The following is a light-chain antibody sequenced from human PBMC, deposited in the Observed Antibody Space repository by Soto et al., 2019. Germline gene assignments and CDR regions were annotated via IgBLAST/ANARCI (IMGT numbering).Light chain of an antibody. J-gene: IGKJ5*01. CDR1: QSVSSY. V-gene: IGKV3-11*01. Sequence: EIVLTRAPATLSFSPWLRSTLYFRSSQSVSSYLAWYQQKPGQAPRLLIYDASNRATGIPARFSGSGSGTDFTLTISSLEPEDFAVYYCQQRSNWPPITFGQGTRLEIK. CDR3: QQRSNWPPIT. CDR2: DAS.